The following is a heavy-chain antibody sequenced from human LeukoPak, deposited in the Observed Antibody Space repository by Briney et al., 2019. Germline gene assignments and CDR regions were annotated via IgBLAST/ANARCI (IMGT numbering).Heavy chain of an antibody. J-gene: IGHJ4*02. Sequence: GGSLRLSCAASGFTFNTYTMHWVRQAPGKGLEWVSSITASSTAIYSADSVKGRFTISRDNAKNFLYLQMNSLRAEDTAVYYCARTYYDILTGYNPYFDYWGQGILVTVSS. V-gene: IGHV3-21*01. D-gene: IGHD3-9*01. CDR3: ARTYYDILTGYNPYFDY. CDR1: GFTFNTYT. CDR2: ITASSTAI.